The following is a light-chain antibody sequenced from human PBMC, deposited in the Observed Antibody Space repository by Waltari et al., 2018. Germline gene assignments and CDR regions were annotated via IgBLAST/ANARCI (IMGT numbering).Light chain of an antibody. V-gene: IGKV3-20*01. CDR2: AAS. J-gene: IGKJ4*01. Sequence: ENVLTQSPGTLSLSPGDRATLSCRASQSVRNNYLAWYQQRPGQGPRFLIYAASSRPTGSPDRFSGSGSGTEFTLTISRLEPEDFAVYYCQQYGSYPLTCGGGTKVEIK. CDR3: QQYGSYPLT. CDR1: QSVRNNY.